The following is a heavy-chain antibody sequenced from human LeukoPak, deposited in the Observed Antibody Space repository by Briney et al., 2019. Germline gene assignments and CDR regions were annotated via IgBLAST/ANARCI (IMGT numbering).Heavy chain of an antibody. CDR3: AGDGVGALPGDAFDI. J-gene: IGHJ3*02. V-gene: IGHV3-21*05. CDR1: GFSFSTHS. CDR2: INLDGTDI. Sequence: GGSLTLSCAASGFSFSTHSMTWVRQAPGKGLEWISFINLDGTDIHYGESVKGRFTISRDNAKNSLYLQMHTLRAEDTVVYYCAGDGVGALPGDAFDIWSQGTLVTVSS. D-gene: IGHD6-6*01.